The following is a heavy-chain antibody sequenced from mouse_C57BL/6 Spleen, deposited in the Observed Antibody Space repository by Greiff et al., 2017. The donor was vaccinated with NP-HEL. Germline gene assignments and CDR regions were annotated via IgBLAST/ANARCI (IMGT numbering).Heavy chain of an antibody. CDR2: IYPGSGNT. CDR1: GYTFTDYY. V-gene: IGHV1-76*01. Sequence: QVQLKESGAELVRPGASVKLSCKASGYTFTDYYINWVKQRPGQGLEWIARIYPGSGNTYYNEKFKGKATLTAEKSSSTAYMQLSSLTSEDSAVYFCARDGSSQAWFAYWGQGTLVTVSA. D-gene: IGHD1-1*01. CDR3: ARDGSSQAWFAY. J-gene: IGHJ3*01.